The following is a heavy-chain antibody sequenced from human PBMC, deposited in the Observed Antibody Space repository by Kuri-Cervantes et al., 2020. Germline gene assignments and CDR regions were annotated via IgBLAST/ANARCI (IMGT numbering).Heavy chain of an antibody. V-gene: IGHV3-7*01. D-gene: IGHD3/OR15-3a*01. CDR3: ARDLDWAFDY. CDR2: IKQDGSEK. J-gene: IGHJ4*02. Sequence: GGSLRLSCAASGFTFSSYAMHWVRQAPGKGLEWVANIKQDGSEKYYVDSVKGRFTVSRDNANNSLYLQMNSLRAEDTAVYYCARDLDWAFDYWGQGSLVTVSS. CDR1: GFTFSSYA.